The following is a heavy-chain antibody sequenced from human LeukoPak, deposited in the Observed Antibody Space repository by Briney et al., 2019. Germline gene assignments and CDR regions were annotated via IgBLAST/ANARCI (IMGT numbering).Heavy chain of an antibody. V-gene: IGHV3-9*01. Sequence: GRSLRLSCAASGFTFDDYAMHWVRQAPGKGLEWVSGISWNSGSIGYADSVKGRLTISRDNAKNSLYLQMNSLRAEDTALYYCAKDIGYSGYDSAFDIWGQGTMVTVSS. D-gene: IGHD5-12*01. J-gene: IGHJ3*02. CDR1: GFTFDDYA. CDR2: ISWNSGSI. CDR3: AKDIGYSGYDSAFDI.